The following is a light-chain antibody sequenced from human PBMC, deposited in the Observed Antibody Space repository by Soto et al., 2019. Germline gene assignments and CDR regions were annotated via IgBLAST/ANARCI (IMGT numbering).Light chain of an antibody. V-gene: IGLV2-14*03. J-gene: IGLJ2*01. CDR3: SSFTRRSTVV. CDR2: DVT. CDR1: SSDVGAYNS. Sequence: QSALTQPASVSGSPGQSITISCTGTSSDVGAYNSVSWYQRHPGEAPKLLICDVTNRPSGVSHRFSGSKSGNMASLTISGLQAEDEADYYCSSFTRRSTVVFGGGTKLTVL.